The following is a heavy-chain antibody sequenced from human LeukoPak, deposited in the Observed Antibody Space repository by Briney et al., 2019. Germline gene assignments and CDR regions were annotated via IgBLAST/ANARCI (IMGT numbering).Heavy chain of an antibody. CDR1: GFTVSSNY. D-gene: IGHD6-13*01. J-gene: IGHJ6*02. Sequence: GGSLRLSCADSGFTVSSNYMSWVRLAPGKGLEWVSGIYSGGSTYYADSVKGRFTISRDNSKNTLYPQMNSLRAEDTAVYYCARARADYYYGMDVWGQGTTVTVSS. CDR3: ARARADYYYGMDV. V-gene: IGHV3-66*01. CDR2: IYSGGST.